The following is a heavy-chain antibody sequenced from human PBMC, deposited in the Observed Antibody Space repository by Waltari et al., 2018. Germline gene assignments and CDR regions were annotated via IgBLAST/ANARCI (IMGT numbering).Heavy chain of an antibody. J-gene: IGHJ2*01. CDR1: GFTFSSYW. D-gene: IGHD3-16*02. CDR3: AGEAPSLGWYFDL. V-gene: IGHV3-7*01. Sequence: EVQLVESGGGLVQPGGSLRLSCAASGFTFSSYWMSWVRQAPGKGLEWVANIKQDGSEKYYVDSAEGRFTISSDNAKNSLYLQMNSLRAEDTAVYYCAGEAPSLGWYFDLWGRGTLVTVSS. CDR2: IKQDGSEK.